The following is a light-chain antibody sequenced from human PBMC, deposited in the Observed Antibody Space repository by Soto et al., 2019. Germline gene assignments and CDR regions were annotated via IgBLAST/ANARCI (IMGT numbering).Light chain of an antibody. CDR1: QSISTW. Sequence: DIQMTQSPSTLSASVRDRVTITCRASQSISTWLAWYQQKPGKAPKLLIHKASNLESGVPSRFSGSGSGTEFTLTISSLQPDDFATYYCQQYNNYWTFGQGTKVDIK. J-gene: IGKJ1*01. CDR3: QQYNNYWT. V-gene: IGKV1-5*03. CDR2: KAS.